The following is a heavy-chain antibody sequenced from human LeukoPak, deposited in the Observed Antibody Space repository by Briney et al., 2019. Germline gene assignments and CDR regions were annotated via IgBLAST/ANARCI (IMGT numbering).Heavy chain of an antibody. CDR3: ARASSVLEGWFDP. CDR1: GGSISSGGYY. Sequence: PSETLSLTCTVSGGSISSGGYYWSWIRQPPGKGLEWIGYIYHSGSTYYNPSLKSRVTISVDRSKNQFSLKLSSVTAADTAVYYCARASSVLEGWFDPWGQGTLVTVSS. J-gene: IGHJ5*02. D-gene: IGHD3-3*01. CDR2: IYHSGST. V-gene: IGHV4-30-2*01.